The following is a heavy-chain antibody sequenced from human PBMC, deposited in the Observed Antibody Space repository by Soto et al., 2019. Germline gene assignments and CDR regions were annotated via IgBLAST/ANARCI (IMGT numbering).Heavy chain of an antibody. CDR2: FFIGGRT. CDR1: GGSITGGSISSYY. J-gene: IGHJ4*02. D-gene: IGHD1-1*01. Sequence: SETLSLTCTVSGGSITGGSISSYYWGWMRQPPGKGLEWIASFFIGGRTSYNPSLKSRITVSLDKSKNQFSLSLSSATAADTAVYYCARHVHSSGNEAFDYWGQGTLVTVSS. CDR3: ARHVHSSGNEAFDY. V-gene: IGHV4-39*01.